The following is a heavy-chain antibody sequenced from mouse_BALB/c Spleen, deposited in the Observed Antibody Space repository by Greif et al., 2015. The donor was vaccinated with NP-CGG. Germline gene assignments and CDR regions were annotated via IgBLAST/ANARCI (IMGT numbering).Heavy chain of an antibody. CDR3: ARYYRYPYYAMDY. D-gene: IGHD2-14*01. CDR2: IDPASGYT. J-gene: IGHJ4*01. Sequence: EVQLQESGAELVKPGASVKLSCTASGFNIKDTYIHWVKQRPEQGLEWIGRIDPASGYTKYDPKFQGKATMTADTSSNTAYLQLSSLTSGDTAVYYCARYYRYPYYAMDYWGQGTSVTVSS. CDR1: GFNIKDTY. V-gene: IGHV14-3*02.